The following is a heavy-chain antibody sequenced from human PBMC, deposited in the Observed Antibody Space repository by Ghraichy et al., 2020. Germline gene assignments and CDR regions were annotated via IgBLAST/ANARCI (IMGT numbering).Heavy chain of an antibody. V-gene: IGHV3-48*03. CDR3: VRGRLD. J-gene: IGHJ4*02. CDR1: GFTFSSYE. D-gene: IGHD3-22*01. Sequence: GGSLRLSCAASGFTFSSYEMSWVRQAPGKGLEWVSYISGGSNTMYYADSVKGRFTISRDNAKNSLYLQMNSLRAEDTAVYYCVRGRLDWGQGTLVTVSP. CDR2: ISGGSNTM.